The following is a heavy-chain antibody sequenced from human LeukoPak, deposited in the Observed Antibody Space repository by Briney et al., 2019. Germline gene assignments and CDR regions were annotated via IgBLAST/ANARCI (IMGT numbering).Heavy chain of an antibody. D-gene: IGHD2-2*01. CDR2: IYPGDSDT. CDR1: GYTFTSYW. J-gene: IGHJ6*03. Sequence: GESPKISCKGSGYTFTSYWIAWVRQMPGKGLEWMRIIYPGDSDTRYSPSFEGQITISADRSITTAYLQWSSLRASDTGTYYCARQQVLSYQYFMDVWGKGTTVTVSS. V-gene: IGHV5-51*01. CDR3: ARQQVLSYQYFMDV.